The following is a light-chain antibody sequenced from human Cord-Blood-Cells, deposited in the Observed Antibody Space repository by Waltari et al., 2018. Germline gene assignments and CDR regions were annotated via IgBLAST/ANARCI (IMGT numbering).Light chain of an antibody. J-gene: IGKJ4*01. V-gene: IGKV3-11*01. CDR3: QQRSNWPPLT. Sequence: EIVLTQSPATLYLSPGERATLSCRASQSFSSYLAWYQQKPGQAPRLLIYDASNRATGIPARFSGSGSGTDFTLTISSLEPEDFAVYYCQQRSNWPPLTFGGGTKVEIK. CDR2: DAS. CDR1: QSFSSY.